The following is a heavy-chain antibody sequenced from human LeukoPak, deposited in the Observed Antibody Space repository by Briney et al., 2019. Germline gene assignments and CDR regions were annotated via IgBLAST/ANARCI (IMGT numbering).Heavy chain of an antibody. CDR3: AELGITMIGGV. CDR1: GFTFSDYY. CDR2: ISSSGSTK. D-gene: IGHD3-10*02. Sequence: GGSLRLSCAASGFTFSDYYMAWIRQAPGKGLEWVSDISSSGSTKYYADSVKGRFTISRDNAKNSLYLQMNSLRAEDTAVYYCAELGITMIGGVWGKGTTVTISS. J-gene: IGHJ6*04. V-gene: IGHV3-11*04.